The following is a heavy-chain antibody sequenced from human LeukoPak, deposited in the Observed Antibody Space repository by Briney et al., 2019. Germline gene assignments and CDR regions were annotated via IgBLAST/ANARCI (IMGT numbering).Heavy chain of an antibody. CDR3: AVADSTHYGMDV. Sequence: GESLKISCKGSGYRFTSYWISWVRQAPGQGLEWMGWINPNSGGTNYAQKFQGRVTMTRDTSISTAYMELSRLRSDDTAVYYCAVADSTHYGMDVWGQGATVTVSS. CDR2: INPNSGGT. CDR1: GYRFTSYW. J-gene: IGHJ6*02. V-gene: IGHV1-2*02. D-gene: IGHD2-15*01.